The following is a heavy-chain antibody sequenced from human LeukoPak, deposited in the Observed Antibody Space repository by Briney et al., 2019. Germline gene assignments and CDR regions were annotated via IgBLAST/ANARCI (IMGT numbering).Heavy chain of an antibody. J-gene: IGHJ4*02. CDR3: AKDITGYCSSTSCYTFDY. CDR2: ISWNSGSI. D-gene: IGHD2-2*02. CDR1: GFTFDDYA. V-gene: IGHV3-9*01. Sequence: GRSLRLSCAASGFTFDDYAMHWVRQAPGKGLEWVSGISWNSGSIGYADSVKGRFTISRDNAKNSLYLQTNSLRAEDTALYYCAKDITGYCSSTSCYTFDYWGQGTLVTVSS.